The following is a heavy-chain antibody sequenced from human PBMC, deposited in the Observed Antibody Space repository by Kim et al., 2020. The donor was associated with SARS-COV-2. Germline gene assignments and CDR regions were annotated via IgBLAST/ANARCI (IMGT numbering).Heavy chain of an antibody. CDR1: GGSISSSSYY. CDR2: IYYSGST. CDR3: ARRRIRTTVTTVGYYYSGMDV. D-gene: IGHD4-17*01. J-gene: IGHJ6*02. V-gene: IGHV4-39*01. Sequence: SETLSLTCTVSGGSISSSSYYWGWIRQPPGKGLEWIGSIYYSGSTYYNPSLKSRVTISVDTSKNQFSLKLSSVTAADTAVYYCARRRIRTTVTTVGYYYSGMDVWGQGTTVTVSS.